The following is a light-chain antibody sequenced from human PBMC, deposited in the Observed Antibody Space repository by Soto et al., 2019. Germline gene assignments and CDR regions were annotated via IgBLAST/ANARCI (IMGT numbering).Light chain of an antibody. Sequence: EIVMTQSPATLSMSPGERATLSCRASQSVNNYLAWYQQKPGQAPSLLIYGASTRATGIPARFSGSGSGTEFTLTISSLQSEDFAVYYCQQYSNWPYTFGQGTKLEIK. CDR3: QQYSNWPYT. CDR1: QSVNNY. J-gene: IGKJ2*01. V-gene: IGKV3-15*01. CDR2: GAS.